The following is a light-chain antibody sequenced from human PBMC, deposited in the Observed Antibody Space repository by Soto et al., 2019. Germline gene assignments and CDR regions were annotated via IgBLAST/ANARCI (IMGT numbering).Light chain of an antibody. CDR2: DVS. Sequence: QSALTQPASVSGSPGQSITISCTGTSSDVGGYNYVYWYQQHPGKAPKLMIYDVSNRPSGVSNRFSGYKSGNTASLTIAGLQAEDEADYYCSSYTRSSTDVFGTGTKVTVL. J-gene: IGLJ1*01. V-gene: IGLV2-14*01. CDR3: SSYTRSSTDV. CDR1: SSDVGGYNY.